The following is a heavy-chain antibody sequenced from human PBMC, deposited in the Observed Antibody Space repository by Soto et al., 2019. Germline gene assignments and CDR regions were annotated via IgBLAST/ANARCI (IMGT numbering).Heavy chain of an antibody. D-gene: IGHD6-13*01. CDR3: ARGGGAAAGTRQYFDY. CDR2: INHSGST. J-gene: IGHJ4*02. V-gene: IGHV4-34*01. Sequence: QVQLQQWGAGLLKPSETLSLTCAVYGGSFSGYYWSWIRQPPGKGLEWIGEINHSGSTNYNPSLKSRVTISVDTSKNQFSLKLSSVTAADTAVYYCARGGGAAAGTRQYFDYWGQGTLVTVSS. CDR1: GGSFSGYY.